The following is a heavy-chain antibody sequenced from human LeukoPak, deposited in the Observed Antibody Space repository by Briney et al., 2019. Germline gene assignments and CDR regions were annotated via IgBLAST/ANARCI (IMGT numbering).Heavy chain of an antibody. J-gene: IGHJ4*02. CDR3: AKGGKWDVTPFDY. CDR1: GFTFTSYS. V-gene: IGHV3-23*01. Sequence: GGSLRLSCAASGFTFTSYSMNWVRQAPGKGLEWVSTISGGGGSTYYADSVKGRFTISRDNSKNTLYLQVNSLRAKDTAVYYCAKGGKWDVTPFDYWGQGTLVTVSS. D-gene: IGHD1-26*01. CDR2: ISGGGGST.